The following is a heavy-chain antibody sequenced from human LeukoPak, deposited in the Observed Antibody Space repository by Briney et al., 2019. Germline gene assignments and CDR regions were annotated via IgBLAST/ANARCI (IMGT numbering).Heavy chain of an antibody. V-gene: IGHV4-59*01. CDR3: AGGSQWLVFDY. D-gene: IGHD6-19*01. Sequence: SETLSLTCTVSGGSISSYYWTWIRQPPGKGLEWIGYIYYSGSTNYNPSLKSRVTISVDTSKNQFSLKLTSVTAADTAVYYCAGGSQWLVFDYWGQGSLVTVSS. CDR2: IYYSGST. J-gene: IGHJ4*02. CDR1: GGSISSYY.